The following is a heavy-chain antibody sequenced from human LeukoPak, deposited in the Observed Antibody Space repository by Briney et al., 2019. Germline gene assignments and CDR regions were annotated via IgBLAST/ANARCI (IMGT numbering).Heavy chain of an antibody. CDR3: ARGSWSSSIDY. CDR2: IYYSGST. V-gene: IGHV4-30-4*01. CDR1: GGSISSGDYY. Sequence: SQTLSLTCTVSGGSISSGDYYWSWIRQPPGKGLEYIGYIYYSGSTYYNPSLKSRITISVDTSKNQFSLKLSSVTAADTAVYYCARGSWSSSIDYWGQGTLVTVSS. D-gene: IGHD6-6*01. J-gene: IGHJ4*02.